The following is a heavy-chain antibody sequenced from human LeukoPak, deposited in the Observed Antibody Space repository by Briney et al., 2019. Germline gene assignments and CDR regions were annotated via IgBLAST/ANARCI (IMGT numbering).Heavy chain of an antibody. J-gene: IGHJ5*02. D-gene: IGHD3-3*01. CDR3: ARAEYDFWSGYPGRWFDP. CDR1: GGSFNGYY. V-gene: IGHV4-34*01. Sequence: SETLSLTCAVYGGSFNGYYWSWIRLPPGKGLEWIGEINHSGSTNYNPSLKSRVTISVDTSKNQFSLKLSSVTSADTAVYYCARAEYDFWSGYPGRWFDPWGQGTLVTVSS. CDR2: INHSGST.